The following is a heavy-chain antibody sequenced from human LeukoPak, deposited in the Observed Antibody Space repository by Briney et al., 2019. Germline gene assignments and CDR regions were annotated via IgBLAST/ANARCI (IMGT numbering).Heavy chain of an antibody. J-gene: IGHJ4*02. Sequence: GESLKISCKVSGYSLTNYWIAWVRQMPGKGLEWMGIVFPADSDTRYSPSFQGQVTISADKSINTAYLQWNSPKASDTAIYYCARYDGGATADFWGQGTLVTVSS. CDR1: GYSLTNYW. CDR3: ARYDGGATADF. D-gene: IGHD1-26*01. V-gene: IGHV5-51*01. CDR2: VFPADSDT.